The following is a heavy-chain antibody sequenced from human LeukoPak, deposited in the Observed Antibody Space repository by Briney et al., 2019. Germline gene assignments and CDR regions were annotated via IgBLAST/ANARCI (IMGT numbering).Heavy chain of an antibody. Sequence: GGSLRLSCAASGFTFSSYAMSWVRQTPGKGLEWVSAISGSGGSTYYADSVKGRFTISRDNSKNTLYLQMNSLRAEDTAVYYCAKDVDFWSGYFDYWGQGTLVTVSS. V-gene: IGHV3-23*01. D-gene: IGHD3-3*01. J-gene: IGHJ4*02. CDR3: AKDVDFWSGYFDY. CDR2: ISGSGGST. CDR1: GFTFSSYA.